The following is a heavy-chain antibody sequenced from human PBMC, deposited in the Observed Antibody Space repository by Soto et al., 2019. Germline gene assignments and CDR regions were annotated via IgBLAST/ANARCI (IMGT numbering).Heavy chain of an antibody. Sequence: PSETLSLTCTFSGCSISSYYWSWIRQPPGKGLEWIGYIYYSGSTNYNPSLKSRVTISVDTSKNQFSLKLSSVTAADTAVYYCARGKGPLIWYYDSSGKNWFDPWGQGTLVTVSS. V-gene: IGHV4-59*01. D-gene: IGHD3-22*01. CDR2: IYYSGST. CDR3: ARGKGPLIWYYDSSGKNWFDP. J-gene: IGHJ5*02. CDR1: GCSISSYY.